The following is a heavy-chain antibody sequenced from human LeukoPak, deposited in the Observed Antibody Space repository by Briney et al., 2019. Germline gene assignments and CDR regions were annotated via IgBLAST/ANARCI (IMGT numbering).Heavy chain of an antibody. CDR3: AREAGCGWPFDY. CDR1: GFDFGGACG. CDR2: ISGGGENT. J-gene: IGHJ4*02. D-gene: IGHD6-19*01. V-gene: IGHV3-23*01. Sequence: GGSLRLSCAASGFDFGGACGMGWVRQAPEKGLEWVSTISGGGENTHYADSVKGRLTITRDNARNTLYLQIDSLRPEDTAIYYCAREAGCGWPFDYWGRGTLVTVSS.